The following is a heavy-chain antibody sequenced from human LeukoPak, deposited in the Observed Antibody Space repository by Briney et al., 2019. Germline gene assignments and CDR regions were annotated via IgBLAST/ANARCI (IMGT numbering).Heavy chain of an antibody. Sequence: PGRSLRLSCAASGFTFSDYAMHWVRQAPGKGLEWVAIISYDGSNKYFADSVKGRFTISRDNSKNTLYLQMNSLRAEDAAVYYCARETYSSLDSWGQGTLVTVSS. CDR3: ARETYSSLDS. CDR1: GFTFSDYA. D-gene: IGHD6-13*01. J-gene: IGHJ4*02. CDR2: ISYDGSNK. V-gene: IGHV3-30*01.